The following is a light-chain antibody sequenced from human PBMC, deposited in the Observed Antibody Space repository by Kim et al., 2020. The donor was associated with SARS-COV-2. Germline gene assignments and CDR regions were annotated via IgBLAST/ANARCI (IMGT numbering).Light chain of an antibody. CDR2: AAS. CDR1: QGISNY. CDR3: QQYYSYPRT. Sequence: ASTGNRVTITCRASQGISNYLAWYQQKPGKAPKLLIYAASTLQSGVPSRFSDSGSGTDFTLTISCLQSEDFATYYCQQYYSYPRTFGQGTKVDIK. J-gene: IGKJ1*01. V-gene: IGKV1-8*01.